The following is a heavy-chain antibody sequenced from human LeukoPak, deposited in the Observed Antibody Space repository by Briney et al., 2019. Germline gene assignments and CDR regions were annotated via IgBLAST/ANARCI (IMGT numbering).Heavy chain of an antibody. Sequence: SETLSLTCTVSGGSITSFPWSWIRQSPGKGLEWIGYIYSSGSTNYNPSLKSRVTILLDTTKNQFSLNLSSVTAADTAVYYCARGRRFRYFDLWGRGTLVTVSS. V-gene: IGHV4-59*01. CDR1: GGSITSFP. D-gene: IGHD3-3*01. J-gene: IGHJ2*01. CDR3: ARGRRFRYFDL. CDR2: IYSSGST.